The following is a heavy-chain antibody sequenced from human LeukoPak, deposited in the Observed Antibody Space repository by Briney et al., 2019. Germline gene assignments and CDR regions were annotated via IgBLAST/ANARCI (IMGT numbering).Heavy chain of an antibody. Sequence: SGPTLVNPTQTLTLTCTFSGFSLSTGGMFVSWIRQPPGKALECLARIDWDDDKYYSTSLKTRLTISKDASKNQVVLTMTNMDPVDTATYYCAREFRGDWYFDLWGRGTLVTVSS. D-gene: IGHD3-10*01. J-gene: IGHJ2*01. CDR3: AREFRGDWYFDL. V-gene: IGHV2-70*11. CDR2: IDWDDDK. CDR1: GFSLSTGGMF.